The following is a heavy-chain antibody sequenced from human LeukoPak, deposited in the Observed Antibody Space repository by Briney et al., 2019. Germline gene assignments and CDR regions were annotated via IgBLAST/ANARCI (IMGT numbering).Heavy chain of an antibody. CDR2: IIPIFGTA. Sequence: EASVKVSCKASGGTFSSYAISWVRQAPGQGLEWMGGIIPIFGTANYAQKFQGRVTITTDESTSTAYMELSSLRSEDTAVYYCARPSSGYSSWFDPWGQGTLVTVSS. D-gene: IGHD3-22*01. CDR1: GGTFSSYA. CDR3: ARPSSGYSSWFDP. V-gene: IGHV1-69*05. J-gene: IGHJ5*02.